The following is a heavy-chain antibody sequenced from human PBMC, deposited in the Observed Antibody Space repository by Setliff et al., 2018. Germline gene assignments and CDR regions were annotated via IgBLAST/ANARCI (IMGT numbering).Heavy chain of an antibody. Sequence: SVKVSCKASGYIFSTYVISWVREAPGQGLEWMGGIIPMFGTNYAQKFQGRVTITADESTSTAYMELSSLGSEDTAVYYCAGGQPLVRKYYYYMDVWGKGTTVTVS. V-gene: IGHV1-69*13. J-gene: IGHJ6*03. CDR1: GYIFSTYV. CDR2: IIPMFGT. D-gene: IGHD3-10*01. CDR3: AGGQPLVRKYYYYMDV.